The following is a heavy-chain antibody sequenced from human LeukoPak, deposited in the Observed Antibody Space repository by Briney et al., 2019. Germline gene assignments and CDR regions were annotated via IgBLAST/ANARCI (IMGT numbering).Heavy chain of an antibody. CDR2: INPSGGST. CDR3: ARGTHYYDSSGSGAFDI. D-gene: IGHD3-22*01. CDR1: GYTFSNYY. V-gene: IGHV1-46*01. J-gene: IGHJ3*02. Sequence: ASVKVSCKASGYTFSNYYMHWVRQAPGQGLEWMGIINPSGGSTSYEQKFQGRVTMTRDTSTSTVYMEMSSLTSEDTAVYYCARGTHYYDSSGSGAFDIWGQGTMVTVSS.